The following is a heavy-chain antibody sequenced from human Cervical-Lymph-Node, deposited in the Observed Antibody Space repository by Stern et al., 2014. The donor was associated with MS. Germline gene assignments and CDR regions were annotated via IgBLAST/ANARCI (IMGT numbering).Heavy chain of an antibody. CDR1: GGSVSSGSYY. Sequence: QLQLQESGPGLVKPSETLSLTCSVSGGSVSSGSYYWSWIRQPPTGGLEWLGYIHYIDGANYNTSLKSRVTISVDTSKNQFSLKLASVTAADTAVYFCARGAARSFDYWGQGTLVTVSS. D-gene: IGHD6-6*01. CDR2: IHYIDGA. J-gene: IGHJ4*02. V-gene: IGHV4-61*01. CDR3: ARGAARSFDY.